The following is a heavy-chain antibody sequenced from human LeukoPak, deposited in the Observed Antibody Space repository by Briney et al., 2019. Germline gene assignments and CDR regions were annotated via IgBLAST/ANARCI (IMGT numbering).Heavy chain of an antibody. CDR1: GFTFSSYA. CDR2: ISYDGSNK. D-gene: IGHD3-10*01. Sequence: PGRSLRLSCAASGFTFSSYAMHWVRQAPGKGLEWVAVISYDGSNKYYADSVKGRFTISRDNSKNTLYLQMNSLRAEDTAVYYCARDVLLWFGGLSGGFSWFDPWGQGTLVTVSS. J-gene: IGHJ5*02. CDR3: ARDVLLWFGGLSGGFSWFDP. V-gene: IGHV3-30*01.